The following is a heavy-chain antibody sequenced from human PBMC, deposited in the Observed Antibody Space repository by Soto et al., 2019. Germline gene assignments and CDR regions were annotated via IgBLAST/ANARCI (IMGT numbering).Heavy chain of an antibody. CDR3: ARDLDGSGSYFTNY. Sequence: QVQLVQSGAEVKKPGASVTVSCRTSGYTFSSIGISWVRQAPGHGLEWMGWISPHKGDTYYAQRLQGRVTMTTDTSTSTAYMELRSLGSDDTAVYFWARDLDGSGSYFTNYWGQGTLVTVSS. CDR2: ISPHKGDT. CDR1: GYTFSSIG. V-gene: IGHV1-18*01. J-gene: IGHJ4*02. D-gene: IGHD3-10*01.